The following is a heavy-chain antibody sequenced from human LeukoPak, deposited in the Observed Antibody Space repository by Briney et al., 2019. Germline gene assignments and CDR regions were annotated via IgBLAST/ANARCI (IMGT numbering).Heavy chain of an antibody. CDR2: ISSSSSYI. CDR1: GFTFSSYS. CDR3: ARFGYVAAVDL. D-gene: IGHD2-15*01. V-gene: IGHV3-21*01. J-gene: IGHJ4*02. Sequence: GGSLRLSCAASGFTFSSYSMNWVRQAPGKGLEWVSSISSSSSYIYYADSVKGRFTISRDNAKNLLYLQMNSLRAEDTAVYCCARFGYVAAVDLWGQGTLVTVSS.